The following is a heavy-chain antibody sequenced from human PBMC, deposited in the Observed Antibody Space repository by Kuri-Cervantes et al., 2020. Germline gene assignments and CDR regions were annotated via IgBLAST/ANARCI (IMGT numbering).Heavy chain of an antibody. D-gene: IGHD2/OR15-2a*01. CDR3: ARHSKMGYYCYNMDV. Sequence: SETLSLTCTVSGGSISSYYWSWIRQPAGKGLEWIGRIYTSGSTNYNPSLKSRVTMSVDTSKNQFSLKLSSVTAADTAVFYCARHSKMGYYCYNMDVWGQGTTVTVSS. CDR1: GGSISSYY. CDR2: IYTSGST. V-gene: IGHV4-4*07. J-gene: IGHJ6*02.